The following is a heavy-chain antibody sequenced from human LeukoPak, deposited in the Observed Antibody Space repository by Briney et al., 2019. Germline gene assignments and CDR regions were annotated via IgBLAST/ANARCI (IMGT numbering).Heavy chain of an antibody. D-gene: IGHD2-2*03. CDR1: GGSISSGSYY. CDR2: IYTSGST. Sequence: SETLSLTCTVSGGSISSGSYYWSWIRRPAGKGLEWIGRIYTSGSTNYNPSLKSRVTISVDTSKNQFSLKLSSVTAADTAVYYCASGGYCSSTSCSTDAFDIWGQGTMVTVSS. J-gene: IGHJ3*02. V-gene: IGHV4-61*02. CDR3: ASGGYCSSTSCSTDAFDI.